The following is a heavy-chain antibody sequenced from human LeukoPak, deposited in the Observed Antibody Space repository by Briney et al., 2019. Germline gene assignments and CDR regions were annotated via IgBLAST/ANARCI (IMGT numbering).Heavy chain of an antibody. J-gene: IGHJ4*02. Sequence: GGSLRLSCAASGFTFSSYWMHWVRQAPGKGLVWVSRINSDGSSTSYADSVKGRFTISRDNSKNTLYLQMKSLRAEDTAIYYCAKDYVSGTTDYWGQGTLVTVSS. V-gene: IGHV3-74*01. CDR2: INSDGSST. CDR1: GFTFSSYW. CDR3: AKDYVSGTTDY. D-gene: IGHD1-14*01.